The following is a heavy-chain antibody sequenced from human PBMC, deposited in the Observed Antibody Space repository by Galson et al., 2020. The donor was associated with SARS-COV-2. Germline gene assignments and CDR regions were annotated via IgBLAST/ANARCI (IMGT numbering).Heavy chain of an antibody. D-gene: IGHD6-19*01. CDR1: GFSLSTSGVG. CDR3: ARRIAVAGDVLLDY. J-gene: IGHJ4*02. CDR2: IYWDDDK. Sequence: SGPTLVKPTQTLTLTCTFSGFSLSTSGVGVGWIRQPPGKALEWLALIYWDDDKRYSPSLKSRLTITKDTSKNQVVLTMTNMDPVDTATYYCARRIAVAGDVLLDYWGQGTLVTVSS. V-gene: IGHV2-5*02.